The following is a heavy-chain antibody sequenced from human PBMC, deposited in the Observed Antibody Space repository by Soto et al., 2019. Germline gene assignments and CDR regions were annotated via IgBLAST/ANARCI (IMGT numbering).Heavy chain of an antibody. V-gene: IGHV1-69*01. J-gene: IGHJ1*01. CDR1: GGTFSSYA. Sequence: QVQLVQSGAEVKKPGSSVKVSCKASGGTFSSYAISWVRQAPGQGLEWMGGIIPIFGTANYAQKFQGRVTITADESPSTSYMELSSLRSEDTAVYYCARDRGYYDSSGAEYFQHWGQGTLVTVSS. D-gene: IGHD3-22*01. CDR2: IIPIFGTA. CDR3: ARDRGYYDSSGAEYFQH.